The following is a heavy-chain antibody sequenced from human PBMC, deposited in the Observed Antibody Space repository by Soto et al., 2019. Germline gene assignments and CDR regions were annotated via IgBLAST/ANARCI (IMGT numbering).Heavy chain of an antibody. CDR3: ARARFCTSTSCYHYFDF. CDR2: INHSGIT. CDR1: GGSISTSNYY. Sequence: SETLSLTCIVSGGSISTSNYYWSWIRQPPGKGLEWIGEINHSGITNYNPSLKSRVTISVDTSKNHFSLKLSSVTPADTAVYYCARARFCTSTSCYHYFDFWGQGTLVTVPQ. V-gene: IGHV4-61*03. J-gene: IGHJ4*02. D-gene: IGHD2-2*01.